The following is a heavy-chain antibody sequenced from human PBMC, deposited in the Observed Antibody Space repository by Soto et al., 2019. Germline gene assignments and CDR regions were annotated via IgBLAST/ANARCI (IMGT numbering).Heavy chain of an antibody. CDR3: ASSIVATIGASLFYYYGMDV. CDR2: IIPIIGSP. Sequence: QVQLVQSGAEVKKPGSSVKVSCRASGGTFSNYAISWVRQAPGQGLEWMGAIIPIIGSPNYAQRFQGRVTITADDSTSTAFMYLSSLRSEDTAVYYCASSIVATIGASLFYYYGMDVWGQGTTVTVSS. V-gene: IGHV1-69*01. J-gene: IGHJ6*02. CDR1: GGTFSNYA. D-gene: IGHD5-12*01.